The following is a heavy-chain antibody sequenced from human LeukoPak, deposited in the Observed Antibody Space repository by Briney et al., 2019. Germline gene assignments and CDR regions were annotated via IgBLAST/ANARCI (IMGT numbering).Heavy chain of an antibody. Sequence: PGGSLRLSCAASGFTFSDYYMSWIRQAPGKGLEWVSHISSSGSTIYYADSVKGRFTISRDNAKNSLYLQMNSLRAEDTAVYYCARVRRVQYYYYYMDVWGKGTTVTVSS. V-gene: IGHV3-11*01. CDR3: ARVRRVQYYYYYMDV. D-gene: IGHD1-1*01. J-gene: IGHJ6*03. CDR2: ISSSGSTI. CDR1: GFTFSDYY.